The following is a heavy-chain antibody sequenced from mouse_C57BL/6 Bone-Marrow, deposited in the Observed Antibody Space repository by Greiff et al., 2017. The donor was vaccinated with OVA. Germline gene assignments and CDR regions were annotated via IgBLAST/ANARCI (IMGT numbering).Heavy chain of an antibody. J-gene: IGHJ4*01. Sequence: EVMLVESGGGLVQPKGSLKLSCAASGFSFNTYAMNWVRQAPGKGLEWVARIRSKSNNYATYYADSVKDRFTISRDDSKSMLYLQMNYLKTEDTAMYYCSGGYDGSSPYYYAMDYWAQGTSVTVSS. CDR2: IRSKSNNYAT. D-gene: IGHD1-1*01. CDR3: SGGYDGSSPYYYAMDY. V-gene: IGHV10-1*01. CDR1: GFSFNTYA.